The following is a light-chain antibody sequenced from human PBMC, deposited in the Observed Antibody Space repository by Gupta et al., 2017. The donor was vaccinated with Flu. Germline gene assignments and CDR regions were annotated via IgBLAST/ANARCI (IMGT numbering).Light chain of an antibody. V-gene: IGKV1-39*01. J-gene: IGKJ4*01. CDR1: QRISSS. Sequence: DIQMTQSPSSLSASVGDRVTITCRASQRISSSLNWYQQKPGKAPKLLIYAASRWQSGVPSRFSGSGSGAEFTLTISRLQPEDFALYYCQESGRTPFTFGGGTKVEI. CDR2: AAS. CDR3: QESGRTPFT.